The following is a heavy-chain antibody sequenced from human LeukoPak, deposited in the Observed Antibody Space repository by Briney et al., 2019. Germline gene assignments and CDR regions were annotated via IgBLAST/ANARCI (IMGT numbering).Heavy chain of an antibody. CDR3: ARRAGAYSHPYDY. CDR1: GFTFSSYE. Sequence: GGSLRLSCAASGFTFSSYEMNWVRQAPGKGLEWVSFIYSDNTHYSDSVKGRFTISRDNSENTLYLQMNSLRAEDTAVYYCARRAGAYSHPYDYWGQGTLVTVSS. D-gene: IGHD4/OR15-4a*01. CDR2: IYSDNT. J-gene: IGHJ4*02. V-gene: IGHV3-53*01.